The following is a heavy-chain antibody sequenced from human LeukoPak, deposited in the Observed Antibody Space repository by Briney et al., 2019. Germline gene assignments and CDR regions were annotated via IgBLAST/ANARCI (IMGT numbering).Heavy chain of an antibody. V-gene: IGHV3-21*01. D-gene: IGHD2-15*01. CDR1: GFTFGDYA. J-gene: IGHJ5*02. CDR3: ARGVVVVVAATYNWFDP. Sequence: GGSLRLSCTASGFTFGDYAMSWVRQAPGMGLEWVSSIGISSNKIYYADSVKGRFTISRDNAKNSLYLQMNSLRAEDTAVYYCARGVVVVVAATYNWFDPWGQGTLVTVSS. CDR2: IGISSNKI.